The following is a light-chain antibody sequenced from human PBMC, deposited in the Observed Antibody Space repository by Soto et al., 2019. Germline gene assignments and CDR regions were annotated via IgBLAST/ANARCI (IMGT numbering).Light chain of an antibody. J-gene: IGKJ1*01. CDR3: QQYNDWPQT. V-gene: IGKV3-15*01. CDR2: GAS. Sequence: EIVMTQSPGTLSLSPGERATLSCRASQSVSTNLAWYQQIPGQAPRLIIYGASTRATGIPASISGSGSGTEFTLAIRSLQSEDFAVYYCQQYNDWPQTFGIGTKGELK. CDR1: QSVSTN.